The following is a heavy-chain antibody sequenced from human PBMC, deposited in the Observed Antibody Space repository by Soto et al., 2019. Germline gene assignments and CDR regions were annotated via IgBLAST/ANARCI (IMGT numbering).Heavy chain of an antibody. Sequence: QVQLVESGGGVVQPGRSLRLSCAASGFTFSSYGMHWVRQAPGKGLEWVAVISYDGSNKYYADSVKGRFTISRDNSKNTLYLQMNSLRAEDTAVYYCAKERDIVVVVAALQHWGQGTLVTVSS. V-gene: IGHV3-30*18. CDR3: AKERDIVVVVAALQH. CDR1: GFTFSSYG. CDR2: ISYDGSNK. J-gene: IGHJ1*01. D-gene: IGHD2-15*01.